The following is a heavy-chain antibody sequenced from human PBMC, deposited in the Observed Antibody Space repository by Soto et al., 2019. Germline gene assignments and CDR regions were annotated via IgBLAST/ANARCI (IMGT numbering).Heavy chain of an antibody. CDR1: GGSFSGYY. Sequence: SETLSLTSAVYGGSFSGYYWSWIRQPPGKGLEWIGEINHSGSTNYNPSLKSRVTISVDTSKNQFSLKLSSVTAADTAVYYCARTQGGIVANYYYYGMDVWGQGTTVTVSS. D-gene: IGHD5-12*01. J-gene: IGHJ6*02. V-gene: IGHV4-34*01. CDR3: ARTQGGIVANYYYYGMDV. CDR2: INHSGST.